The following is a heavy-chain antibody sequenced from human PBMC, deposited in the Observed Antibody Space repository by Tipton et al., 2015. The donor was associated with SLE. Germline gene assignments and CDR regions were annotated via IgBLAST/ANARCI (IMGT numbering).Heavy chain of an antibody. CDR1: GFSFDDYA. Sequence: SLRLSCAASGFSFDDYAMHWVRQAPRKGLEWVSGISWNSDTLGYADSVKGRFTISRDNAKNSLYLQMNSLGAEDTALYYCAKDVEGRIAAAGALFESWVQVTLVTVSS. J-gene: IGHJ4*02. CDR2: ISWNSDTL. CDR3: AKDVEGRIAAAGALFES. D-gene: IGHD6-13*01. V-gene: IGHV3-9*01.